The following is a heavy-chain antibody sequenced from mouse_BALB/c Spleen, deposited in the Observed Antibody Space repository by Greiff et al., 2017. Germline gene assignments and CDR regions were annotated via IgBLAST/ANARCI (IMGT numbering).Heavy chain of an antibody. CDR2: IYYSGTI. CDR1: GISITTGNYR. CDR3: AREYRYAMDY. V-gene: IGHV3-5*02. Sequence: EVQLQESGPGLVKPSQTVSLTCTVTGISITTGNYRWSWIRQFPGNKLEWIGYIYYSGTITYNPSLTSRTTITRDTSKNQFFLEMNSLTAEDTATYYCAREYRYAMDYWGQGTSVTVSS. D-gene: IGHD2-14*01. J-gene: IGHJ4*01.